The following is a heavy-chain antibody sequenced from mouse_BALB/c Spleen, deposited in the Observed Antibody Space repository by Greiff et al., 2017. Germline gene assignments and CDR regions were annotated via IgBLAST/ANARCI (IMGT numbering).Heavy chain of an antibody. V-gene: IGHV2-2*02. CDR2: IWSGGST. Sequence: VKLVESGPGLVQPSQSLSITCTVSGFSLTSYGVHWVRQSPGKGLEWLGVIWSGGSTDYNAAFISRLSISKDNSKSQVFFKMNSLQANDTAIYYCARYYYGSSSFAYWGQGTLVTVSA. D-gene: IGHD1-1*01. CDR1: GFSLTSYG. J-gene: IGHJ3*01. CDR3: ARYYYGSSSFAY.